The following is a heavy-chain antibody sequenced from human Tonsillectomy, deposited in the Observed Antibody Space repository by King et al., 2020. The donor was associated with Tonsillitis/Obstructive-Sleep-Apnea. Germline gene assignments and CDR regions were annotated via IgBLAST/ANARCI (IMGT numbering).Heavy chain of an antibody. CDR3: ARSRLAVTRTGVSFRY. D-gene: IGHD6-19*01. J-gene: IGHJ4*02. CDR2: IKQDGSEK. CDR1: GFTFSNYW. Sequence: VQLVESGGGLVQRGGSLRLSCAASGFTFSNYWMSWVRQAPGKGLEWVANIKQDGSEKYFVDSVKGRFTISRDNAKNSLYLQMNSLRAEDTAVYYCARSRLAVTRTGVSFRYWGQGTLVTVSS. V-gene: IGHV3-7*04.